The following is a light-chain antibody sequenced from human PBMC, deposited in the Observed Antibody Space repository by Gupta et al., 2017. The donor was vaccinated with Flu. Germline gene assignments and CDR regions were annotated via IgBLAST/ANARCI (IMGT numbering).Light chain of an antibody. Sequence: SYELTQPPSVSVSPGQTASIACSGDKLGNKYVCWYRQKPGQSPTLVLFQDSKRPSGIPERFSGSNSGNTATLTISGAQALDEADYYCHTWDNSIGVFGGGTKLTAL. CDR1: KLGNKY. CDR2: QDS. V-gene: IGLV3-1*01. J-gene: IGLJ3*02. CDR3: HTWDNSIGV.